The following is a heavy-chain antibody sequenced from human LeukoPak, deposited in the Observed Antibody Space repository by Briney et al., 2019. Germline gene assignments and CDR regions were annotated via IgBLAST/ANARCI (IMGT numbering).Heavy chain of an antibody. V-gene: IGHV4-30-2*01. CDR3: ARGVGYVGYYFDY. Sequence: PSETLSLTCAVSGGSISSGGYSWSWIRQPPGKGLEWIGYIYHSGSTYYNPSLKSRVTISVDRSKNQFSLKLSSVTAADTAVYYCARGVGYVGYYFDYWGQGTLVTVSS. J-gene: IGHJ4*02. CDR2: IYHSGST. CDR1: GGSISSGGYS. D-gene: IGHD2-8*01.